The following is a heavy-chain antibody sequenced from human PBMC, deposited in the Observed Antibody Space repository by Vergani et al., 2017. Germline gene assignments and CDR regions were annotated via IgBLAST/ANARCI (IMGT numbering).Heavy chain of an antibody. CDR2: INHSGST. J-gene: IGHJ3*02. CDR3: ATLSIAVAGDAFDI. V-gene: IGHV4-34*08. CDR1: GFTFSSYS. D-gene: IGHD6-19*01. Sequence: QVQLVESGGGLVKPGGSLRLSCAASGFTFSSYSMNWVRQAPGKGLEWIGEINHSGSTNYNPSLKSRVTISVDTSKNQFSLKLSSVTAADTAVYYCATLSIAVAGDAFDIWGQGTMVTVSS.